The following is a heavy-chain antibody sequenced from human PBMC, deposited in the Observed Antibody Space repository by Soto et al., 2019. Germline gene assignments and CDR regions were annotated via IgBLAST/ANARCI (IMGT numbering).Heavy chain of an antibody. CDR2: IYYSGST. D-gene: IGHD3-10*01. CDR1: GGSISSGGYY. CDR3: ARGKTWFGHDDAFDI. Sequence: SETLSLTCTVSGGSISSGGYYWSWIRQHPGRGLEWIGYIYYSGSTYYNPSLKSRVTISVDTSKNQFSLKLSSVTAADTAVYYCARGKTWFGHDDAFDIWGQGTMVTVSS. J-gene: IGHJ3*02. V-gene: IGHV4-31*03.